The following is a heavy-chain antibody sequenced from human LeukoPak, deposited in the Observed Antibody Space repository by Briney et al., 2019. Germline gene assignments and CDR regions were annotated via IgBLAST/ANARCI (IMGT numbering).Heavy chain of an antibody. Sequence: PGRPLRLSCAASGFTFSSYGMHWVRHAPGKGVEGVEVISYDGSNKYYADSVKGRFTISRYNSKNTLYLQMNSLRAEDTAVYYCAKGGLGIQLWLPGYWGQGTLVTVSS. J-gene: IGHJ4*02. V-gene: IGHV3-30*18. D-gene: IGHD5-18*01. CDR2: ISYDGSNK. CDR3: AKGGLGIQLWLPGY. CDR1: GFTFSSYG.